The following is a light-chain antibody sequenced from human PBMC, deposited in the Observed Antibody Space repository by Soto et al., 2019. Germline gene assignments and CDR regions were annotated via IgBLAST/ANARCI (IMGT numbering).Light chain of an antibody. Sequence: QSVLTQPASVSGSPGQSITVSCTGTSSDVGAYNYVSWYQQHPGKVPKVILYDVSDRPSGVSSRFSGSKSGNTASLTISGLQAEDEADYYCSSYTTTRTLVFAGGTKVTVL. CDR1: SSDVGAYNY. CDR2: DVS. J-gene: IGLJ2*01. CDR3: SSYTTTRTLV. V-gene: IGLV2-14*03.